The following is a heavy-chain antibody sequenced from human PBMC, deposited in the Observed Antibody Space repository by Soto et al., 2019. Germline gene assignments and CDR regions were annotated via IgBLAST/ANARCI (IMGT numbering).Heavy chain of an antibody. Sequence: QVRLVQSGAEVKSPGTSVKVSCQTSGYTFADYSIHWVRQAPGQGLEYMGNIDPSTGTSDSAQTLQGRISMTTAASTRTVYMELNNLRSAATAVYYCARLSRITFIVNWGPGTLVTVSS. D-gene: IGHD3-10*01. CDR2: IDPSTGTS. V-gene: IGHV1-46*04. J-gene: IGHJ4*02. CDR3: ARLSRITFIVN. CDR1: GYTFADYS.